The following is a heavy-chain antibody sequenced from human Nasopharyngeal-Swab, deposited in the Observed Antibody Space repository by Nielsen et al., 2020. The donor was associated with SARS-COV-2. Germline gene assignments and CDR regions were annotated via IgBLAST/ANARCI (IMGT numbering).Heavy chain of an antibody. CDR3: ARASRGWS. V-gene: IGHV3-48*03. CDR1: GFTFSNYE. Sequence: GGSLRLSCAASGFTFSNYEMNWVRQAPGKGLEWVSYIGGGGSPIYYADSVKGRFTISRDNAEKSLYLQMSSLRAEDTAVYYCARASRGWSWGQGTLVTVSS. CDR2: IGGGGSPI. D-gene: IGHD6-19*01. J-gene: IGHJ5*02.